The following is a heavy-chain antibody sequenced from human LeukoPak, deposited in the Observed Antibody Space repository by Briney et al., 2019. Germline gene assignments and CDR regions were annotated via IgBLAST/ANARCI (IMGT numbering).Heavy chain of an antibody. Sequence: GGSLRLSCAASGFICRSYTMSWVRQAPGKGLEWVSTITTSDGNTYYADSVKGRFTVSRDNSKNTLFLQMNSLRAEDTAVYYCAKDGGLWVSAHWGDSWGRGTLVTVSS. CDR2: ITTSDGNT. CDR1: GFICRSYT. V-gene: IGHV3-23*01. D-gene: IGHD7-27*01. J-gene: IGHJ4*02. CDR3: AKDGGLWVSAHWGDS.